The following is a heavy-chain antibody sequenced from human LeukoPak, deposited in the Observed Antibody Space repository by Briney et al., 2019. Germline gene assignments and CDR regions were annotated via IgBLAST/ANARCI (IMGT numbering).Heavy chain of an antibody. Sequence: PSETLSLTCTVSGYSISSGYYWGWIRQPPGKGLEWIGSIYYSRSTYYNPSLKSRVTISVDTSKNQFSLKLSSVTAADTAVYYCARLRAGSFDYWGQGTLVTVSS. J-gene: IGHJ4*02. V-gene: IGHV4-38-2*02. CDR3: ARLRAGSFDY. CDR2: IYYSRST. D-gene: IGHD3-10*01. CDR1: GYSISSGYY.